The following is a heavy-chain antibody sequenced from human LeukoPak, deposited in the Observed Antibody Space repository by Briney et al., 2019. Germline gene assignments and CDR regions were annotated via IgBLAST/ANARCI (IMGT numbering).Heavy chain of an antibody. V-gene: IGHV4-4*09. CDR3: ARLRVSGSYLYYFDY. CDR2: ILTSGTT. D-gene: IGHD1-26*01. Sequence: SETLSLTCTVSNGSISSYHWSWVRQPPGKGLEWIGYILTSGTTNYNPSLKSRLTISVDTSKDQFTLKLSSVTAADTAVYYCARLRVSGSYLYYFDYWGQGTLVTVSS. CDR1: NGSISSYH. J-gene: IGHJ4*02.